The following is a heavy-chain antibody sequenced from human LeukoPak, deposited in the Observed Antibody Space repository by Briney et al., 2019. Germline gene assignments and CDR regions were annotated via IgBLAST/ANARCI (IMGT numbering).Heavy chain of an antibody. CDR3: AKGSSGWEEGDYYYYGMDV. CDR2: FRSYIRNT. CDR1: GFTSAEFA. Sequence: PRRSLRLSCAPSGFTSAEFAVHWVRQAPRNGLGWVSGFRSYIRNTAHTNSVKGRFTICRDNAKNSLYLQMNSLRAEDTALYYCAKGSSGWEEGDYYYYGMDVWGQGTTVTVSS. V-gene: IGHV3-9*02. D-gene: IGHD6-19*01. J-gene: IGHJ6*02.